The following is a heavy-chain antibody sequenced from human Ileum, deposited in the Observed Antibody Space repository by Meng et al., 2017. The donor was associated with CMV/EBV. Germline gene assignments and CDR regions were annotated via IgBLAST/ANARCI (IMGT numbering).Heavy chain of an antibody. Sequence: SETLSLTCTVSGASISSGDYYWGWIRQPPGKGLEWIGSIYYSGSTYYNLSLKSPVTISVDTSKNQFSLRLSSVTAADTAVYYCARDTTGHGNWFDPWGQGTLVTVSS. CDR3: ARDTTGHGNWFDP. V-gene: IGHV4-39*07. CDR2: IYYSGST. D-gene: IGHD1-26*01. J-gene: IGHJ5*02. CDR1: GASISSGDYY.